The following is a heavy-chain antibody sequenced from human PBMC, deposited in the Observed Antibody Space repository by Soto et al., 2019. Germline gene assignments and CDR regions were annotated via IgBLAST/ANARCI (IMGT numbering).Heavy chain of an antibody. Sequence: QVQLVQSGAEVKKPGASVKVSCKASGYTFTSYDINWVRQATGQGLEWMGWMNPNSGNTGYAQKFQGRVTMTRNTSISTGYRELRSLRSGATAVYYCARGGVFFFAAPTNPFDYGGQGTLVTVSS. V-gene: IGHV1-8*01. CDR2: MNPNSGNT. D-gene: IGHD3-10*01. J-gene: IGHJ4*02. CDR1: GYTFTSYD. CDR3: ARGGVFFFAAPTNPFDY.